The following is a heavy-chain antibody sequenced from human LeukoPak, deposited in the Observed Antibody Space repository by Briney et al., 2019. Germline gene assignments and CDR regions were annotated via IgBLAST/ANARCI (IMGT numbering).Heavy chain of an antibody. Sequence: GGSLRLSCAASRFTFSSYGMHWVRQAPGKGLEWVAVISYDGSIKYYADSVKGRFTISRDNSKNTLYLQMNSLRTEDTAVYYCAKDPFDYSNYPHTAGFDYWGQGTLVIVSS. CDR1: RFTFSSYG. D-gene: IGHD4-11*01. J-gene: IGHJ4*02. CDR3: AKDPFDYSNYPHTAGFDY. CDR2: ISYDGSIK. V-gene: IGHV3-30*18.